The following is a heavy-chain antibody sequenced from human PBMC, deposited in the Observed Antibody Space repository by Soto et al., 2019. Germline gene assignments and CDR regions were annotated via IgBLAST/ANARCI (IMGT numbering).Heavy chain of an antibody. Sequence: QVPLVESGGGVVQPGRSLRLSCAASGFTFGTYAMHWVRQAPGKGLQWVAVISSDGTDKYNTDSVRGRFTISRDNSNSTLFLQMNSLRPEDTAVYFCARSARVVTRDAFDIWGQGTLVTVSS. J-gene: IGHJ3*02. V-gene: IGHV3-30-3*01. CDR2: ISSDGTDK. CDR3: ARSARVVTRDAFDI. D-gene: IGHD2-21*02. CDR1: GFTFGTYA.